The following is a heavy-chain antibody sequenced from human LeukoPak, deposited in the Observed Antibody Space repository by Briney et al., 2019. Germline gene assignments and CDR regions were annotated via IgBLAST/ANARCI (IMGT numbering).Heavy chain of an antibody. D-gene: IGHD1-1*01. Sequence: PGGSLRLSCAASGFTFNNFALDWVRQAPGKGLEWISRIGPSGVTTYYADSVKGRFTISRDNSKNSLYLQMNSLRAEDTALHYCARQLNLVYWGQGTLVTVSS. CDR3: ARQLNLVY. J-gene: IGHJ4*02. CDR2: IGPSGVTT. CDR1: GFTFNNFA. V-gene: IGHV3-23*01.